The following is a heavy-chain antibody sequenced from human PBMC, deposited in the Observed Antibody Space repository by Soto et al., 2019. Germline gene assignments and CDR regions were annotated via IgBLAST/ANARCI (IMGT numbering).Heavy chain of an antibody. Sequence: SVKVSCKASGGTFSSYAISWVRQAPGQGLEWMGGIIPIFGTANYAQKFQGRVTITADESTSTAYMELSSLRSEDTAVYYCARVVGATKYYYYYGMDVWGQGTTVTVSS. V-gene: IGHV1-69*13. J-gene: IGHJ6*02. CDR2: IIPIFGTA. CDR3: ARVVGATKYYYYYGMDV. D-gene: IGHD1-26*01. CDR1: GGTFSSYA.